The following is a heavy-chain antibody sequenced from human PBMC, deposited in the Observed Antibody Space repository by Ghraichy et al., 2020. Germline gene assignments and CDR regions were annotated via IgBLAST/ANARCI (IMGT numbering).Heavy chain of an antibody. D-gene: IGHD3-3*01. CDR1: GFTFSAYW. V-gene: IGHV3-7*03. Sequence: GGSLRLSCAASGFTFSAYWMSWVRQAPGKGLEWVANIKEDGSGKYYVDSVKGRFTISRDNAKSLLYLQMNSLRADDTAVYYCARGGWSGSRGYSVNWGQGTQVTVSS. J-gene: IGHJ4*02. CDR2: IKEDGSGK. CDR3: ARGGWSGSRGYSVN.